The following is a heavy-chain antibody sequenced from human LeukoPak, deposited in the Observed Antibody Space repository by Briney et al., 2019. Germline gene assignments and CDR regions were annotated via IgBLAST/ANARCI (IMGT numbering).Heavy chain of an antibody. CDR1: GFTFSRHW. V-gene: IGHV3-74*01. CDR2: INSDGSSI. CDR3: ASDTVDTAVGIDY. Sequence: WGSLTLSCAASGFTFSRHWMHWVRQVPGKGLVWVSRINSDGSSISYADSVKGRFTISRDNAKNTLYLQMNSLRVEDTAVYHCASDTVDTAVGIDYWGQGTLVTVSS. D-gene: IGHD5-18*01. J-gene: IGHJ4*02.